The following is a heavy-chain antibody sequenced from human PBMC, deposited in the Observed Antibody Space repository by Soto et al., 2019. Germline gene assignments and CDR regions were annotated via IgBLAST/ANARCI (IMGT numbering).Heavy chain of an antibody. Sequence: GASVKVSCKASGYTFTSSAVHWVRQAPGQSLEWMGWINAANGDTRYSQSLQGRVTITRDTSATTAYMELRSLRSDDTAVYYCARDRVAVAGNDFDYWGQGTLVTVSS. J-gene: IGHJ4*02. CDR1: GYTFTSSA. D-gene: IGHD6-19*01. V-gene: IGHV1-3*01. CDR3: ARDRVAVAGNDFDY. CDR2: INAANGDT.